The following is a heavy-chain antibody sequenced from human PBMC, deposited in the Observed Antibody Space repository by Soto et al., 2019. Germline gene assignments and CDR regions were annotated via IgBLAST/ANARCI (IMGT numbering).Heavy chain of an antibody. D-gene: IGHD3-9*01. V-gene: IGHV1-3*01. CDR3: ARGLDRDDILTGYYRYPFGY. CDR2: INAGNGNT. CDR1: GYTFTSYA. Sequence: GASVKVSCKASGYTFTSYAMHWVRQAPGQRLEWMGWINAGNGNTKYSQKFQGRVTITRDTSASTAYMELSSLRSEDTAVYYCARGLDRDDILTGYYRYPFGYWGQGTLVTVSS. J-gene: IGHJ4*02.